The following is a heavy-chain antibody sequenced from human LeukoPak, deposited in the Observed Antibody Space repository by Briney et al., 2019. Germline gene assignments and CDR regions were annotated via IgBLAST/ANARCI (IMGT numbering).Heavy chain of an antibody. J-gene: IGHJ4*02. Sequence: SETLSLTCTVSGGSISDYYWNWIRQPPGKGLEWIGYIYYSGSTNYNPSLKSRATISVDTSKNQFSLNLSSVTAADTAVYYCARNLFGVVITSFDYWGQGTLVTVSS. D-gene: IGHD3-3*01. CDR2: IYYSGST. V-gene: IGHV4-59*01. CDR3: ARNLFGVVITSFDY. CDR1: GGSISDYY.